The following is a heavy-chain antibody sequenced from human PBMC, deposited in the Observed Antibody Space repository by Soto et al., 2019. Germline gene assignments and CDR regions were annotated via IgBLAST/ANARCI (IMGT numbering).Heavy chain of an antibody. V-gene: IGHV1-69*13. CDR3: ARASSRPSYYYYGMDV. Sequence: ASVKVSCKASGYTFTSYGISWVRQAPGQGLEWMGGIIPIFGTANYAQKFQGRVTITADESTSTAYMELSSLRSEDTAVYYCARASSRPSYYYYGMDVWGQGTTVTVSS. CDR1: GYTFTSYG. D-gene: IGHD6-13*01. CDR2: IIPIFGTA. J-gene: IGHJ6*02.